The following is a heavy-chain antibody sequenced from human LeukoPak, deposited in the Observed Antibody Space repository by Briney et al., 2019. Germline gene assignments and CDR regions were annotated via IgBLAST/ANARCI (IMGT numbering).Heavy chain of an antibody. CDR1: GGSFSGYY. J-gene: IGHJ4*02. CDR2: INHSGST. CDR3: ARHRGSFSDFDY. Sequence: SETLSLTCAVYGGSFSGYYWSWIRQPPGKGLEWIGEINHSGSTNYNPSLKSRVTISVDTSKNQFSLKLSSVTAADTAVYYCARHRGSFSDFDYWGQGTLVTVSS. D-gene: IGHD1-26*01. V-gene: IGHV4-34*01.